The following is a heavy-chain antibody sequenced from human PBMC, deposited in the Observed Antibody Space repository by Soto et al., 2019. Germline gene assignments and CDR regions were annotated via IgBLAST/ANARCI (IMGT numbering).Heavy chain of an antibody. J-gene: IGHJ4*02. D-gene: IGHD6-6*01. CDR1: RGSFSGYY. CDR3: ARAPKGSGSSETLPDF. Sequence: LSLTCSIYRGSFSGYYWSWIRQPPGKGLEWIGEISQSGNTNYSPSLKSRLSMSIDTSKKQFSLNLASVSAADTAVYYCARAPKGSGSSETLPDFWGQGILVTVSS. CDR2: ISQSGNT. V-gene: IGHV4-34*01.